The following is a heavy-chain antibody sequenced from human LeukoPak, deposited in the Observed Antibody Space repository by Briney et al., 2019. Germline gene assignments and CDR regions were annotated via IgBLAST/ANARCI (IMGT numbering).Heavy chain of an antibody. J-gene: IGHJ3*02. CDR3: AKDHYIAAAGTEAFDI. CDR1: GFTFSSYG. V-gene: IGHV3-30*02. CDR2: IRYDGSNK. Sequence: GGSLRLSCAASGFTFSSYGMHWVRQAPGKGLEWVAFIRYDGSNKYYADSVKGRFTISRDNSKNTLYLQMNSLRAEDTAVYYCAKDHYIAAAGTEAFDIWGQGTMVTVSS. D-gene: IGHD6-13*01.